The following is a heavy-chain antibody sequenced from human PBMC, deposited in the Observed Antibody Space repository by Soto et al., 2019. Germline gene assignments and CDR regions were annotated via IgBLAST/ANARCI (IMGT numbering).Heavy chain of an antibody. D-gene: IGHD6-19*01. CDR2: ISYDGSNK. CDR3: AKDSHSSGWPIDY. J-gene: IGHJ4*02. CDR1: GFTFSSCG. V-gene: IGHV3-30*18. Sequence: GGSLRLSCAASGFTFSSCGMHWVRQAPGKGLEWVAVISYDGSNKYYADSVKGRFTISRDNSKSTLYLQMNSLRAEDTAVYYCAKDSHSSGWPIDYWGQGTLVTVSS.